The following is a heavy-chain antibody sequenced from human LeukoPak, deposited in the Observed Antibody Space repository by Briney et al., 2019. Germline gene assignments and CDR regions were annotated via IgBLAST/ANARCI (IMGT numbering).Heavy chain of an antibody. D-gene: IGHD1-26*01. CDR3: ARARSYFGYYYYYMDV. V-gene: IGHV3-11*04. CDR2: ISSSGSTI. J-gene: IGHJ6*03. CDR1: GFTFSDYY. Sequence: PGGSLRLSCAASGFTFSDYYMSWIRQAPGKGLEWVSYISSSGSTIYYADSVKGRFTISRDNAKNSLYLQMNSLRAEDTAVYYCARARSYFGYYYYYMDVWGKGTTVTVSS.